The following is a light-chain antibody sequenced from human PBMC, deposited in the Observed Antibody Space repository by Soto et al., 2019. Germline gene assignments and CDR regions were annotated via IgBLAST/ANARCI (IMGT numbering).Light chain of an antibody. CDR3: SSYAGSNIHYV. CDR2: EVT. V-gene: IGLV2-8*01. J-gene: IGLJ1*01. CDR1: SSDIGGYNY. Sequence: QSVLTQPPSASGSPGQSVTISCTGTSSDIGGYNYVSWYQQHPGKAPKLMIYEVTKRPSGVPDRFSGSKFGNTASLTVSGLQAADEADYYCSSYAGSNIHYVFGTGTKLTVL.